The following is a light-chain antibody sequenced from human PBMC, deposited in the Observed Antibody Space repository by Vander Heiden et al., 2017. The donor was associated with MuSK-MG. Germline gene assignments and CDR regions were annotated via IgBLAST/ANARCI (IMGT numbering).Light chain of an antibody. CDR2: EVN. CDR3: SSYGDSTP. Sequence: QSALTQPPSASGSPGPSVTISCTGTSSDIGQYNYVSWYQQHPGKAPKLIIYEVNKRPSGVPDRFSGSKSGNTASLTVSGLRTEDEADYYCSSYGDSTPFGGGTKLTVL. J-gene: IGLJ2*01. CDR1: SSDIGQYNY. V-gene: IGLV2-8*01.